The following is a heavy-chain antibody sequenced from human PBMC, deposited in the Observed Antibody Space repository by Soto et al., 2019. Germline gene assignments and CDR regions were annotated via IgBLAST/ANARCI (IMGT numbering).Heavy chain of an antibody. CDR1: GFTFSNYS. V-gene: IGHV3-21*01. J-gene: IGHJ6*02. Sequence: GGSLRPSCVGSGFTFSNYSINWVRQAPGKGLEWVSSIGSRSDISYADSVKGRFTISRDNAENSVSLQMNSLRAEDTAVYYCAREYTAWPLAYGLDVWGQGTTVTVSS. D-gene: IGHD2-2*02. CDR3: AREYTAWPLAYGLDV. CDR2: IGSRSDI.